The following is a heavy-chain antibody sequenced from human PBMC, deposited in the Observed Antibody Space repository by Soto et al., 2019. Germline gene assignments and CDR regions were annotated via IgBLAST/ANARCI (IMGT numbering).Heavy chain of an antibody. V-gene: IGHV1-69*12. D-gene: IGHD2-2*01. Sequence: QVQLVQSGAEVKKPGSSVKVSCKASGGTFSSYAISWVRQAPGQGLEWMGGIIPIFGTANYAQKFQGRVTITADESTSTAYRELSSLRSEDTAVYYCARQEYQLLSLAERAEYFQHWGQGTLVTVSS. CDR3: ARQEYQLLSLAERAEYFQH. CDR2: IIPIFGTA. J-gene: IGHJ1*01. CDR1: GGTFSSYA.